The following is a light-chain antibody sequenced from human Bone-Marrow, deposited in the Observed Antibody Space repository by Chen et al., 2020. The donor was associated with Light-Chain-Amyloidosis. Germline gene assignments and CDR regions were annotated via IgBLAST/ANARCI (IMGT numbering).Light chain of an antibody. CDR3: CSYGGYSTFV. CDR1: SIGTFNL. J-gene: IGLJ2*01. V-gene: IGLV2-23*03. Sequence: QSDLTQPASVAGSPGQSVTIHCTGNSIGTFNLVSWYQQSPGNAPKLLIYEGYRRPSEVSDRFSGSTSGSTASLTISGLQTEDEADYHCCSYGGYSTFVFGGGTKLTVL. CDR2: EGY.